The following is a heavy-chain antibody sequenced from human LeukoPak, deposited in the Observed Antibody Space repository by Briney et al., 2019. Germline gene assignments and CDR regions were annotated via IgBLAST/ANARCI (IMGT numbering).Heavy chain of an antibody. Sequence: GGSLRLSCAASGFTFSSYGMSWVRQAPGKGLEWVSAISGSGGSTYYADSVKGRFTISRDNSKNTLYLQMNSLRAEGTAVYYCAKVAPVWGYYDSSGYPDYWGQGTLVTVSS. CDR3: AKVAPVWGYYDSSGYPDY. V-gene: IGHV3-23*01. D-gene: IGHD3-22*01. J-gene: IGHJ4*02. CDR1: GFTFSSYG. CDR2: ISGSGGST.